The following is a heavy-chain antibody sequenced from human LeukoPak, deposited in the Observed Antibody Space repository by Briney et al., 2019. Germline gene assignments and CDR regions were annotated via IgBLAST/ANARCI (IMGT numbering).Heavy chain of an antibody. J-gene: IGHJ5*02. CDR3: ARDQCTSTSCYGYNWFDP. CDR1: GCTFSRYW. Sequence: GGSLRLSCAASGCTFSRYWMHWVRQAPGKGLVWVSRINTDGSSTSYADSVKGRFTISRDNAKNTLYLQMNSLRAEDTAVYYCARDQCTSTSCYGYNWFDPWGQGTLVTVSS. V-gene: IGHV3-74*01. D-gene: IGHD2-2*01. CDR2: INTDGSST.